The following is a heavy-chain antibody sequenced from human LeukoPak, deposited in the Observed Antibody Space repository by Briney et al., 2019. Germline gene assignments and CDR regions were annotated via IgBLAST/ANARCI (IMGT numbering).Heavy chain of an antibody. Sequence: PGGSLRLSCAASGFTFSNYSMNWVRQAPGKGLEWVSSISFTSSHIYYADSVKGRFTISRDNAKNSLYLQMNSLRAEDTAVYYCARSRVSHYTSSWLWWGQGTLVTVSS. CDR2: ISFTSSHI. CDR3: ARSRVSHYTSSWLW. D-gene: IGHD6-13*01. V-gene: IGHV3-21*06. CDR1: GFTFSNYS. J-gene: IGHJ4*02.